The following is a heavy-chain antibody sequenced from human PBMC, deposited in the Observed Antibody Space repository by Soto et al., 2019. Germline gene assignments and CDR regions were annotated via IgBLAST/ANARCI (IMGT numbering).Heavy chain of an antibody. V-gene: IGHV3-33*01. CDR2: IWYDGSKT. J-gene: IGHJ4*02. D-gene: IGHD4-4*01. Sequence: VGSLRLSCTASGFTFRNYGMHWVRQAPGKGLEWVALIWYDGSKTFYADSEKGRLNISRDNAKNTLYLQINSLSVEDTGIYYCARETVEMTTVRLFDYWGPGTLVTVS. CDR1: GFTFRNYG. CDR3: ARETVEMTTVRLFDY.